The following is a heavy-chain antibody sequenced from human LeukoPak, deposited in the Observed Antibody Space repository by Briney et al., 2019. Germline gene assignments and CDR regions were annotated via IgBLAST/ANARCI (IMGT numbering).Heavy chain of an antibody. CDR2: ISSSSSTI. V-gene: IGHV3-48*01. CDR1: GFTFSSYS. Sequence: GGSLRLSCAASGFTFSSYSMNWVRQAPGKGLEWVSYISSSSSTIYYADSVKGRFTISRDNAKNSLYLQMNSLRAEDTAVYYCARSPDDPFPNILNYYYMDVWGKGTTVTVSS. CDR3: ARSPDDPFPNILNYYYMDV. J-gene: IGHJ6*03.